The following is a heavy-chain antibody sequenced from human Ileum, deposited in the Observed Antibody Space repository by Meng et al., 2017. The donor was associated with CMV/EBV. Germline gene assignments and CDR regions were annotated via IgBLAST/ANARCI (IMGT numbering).Heavy chain of an antibody. CDR2: INHLGNT. CDR3: VRGQDIVIVRYFDD. CDR1: GGSFSGYY. Sequence: SETLSLTCAVHGGSFSGYYWGWIRQPPGKGREWIGEINHLGNTNYNPSRKSRVTISVDTSKNQFSLKLNSVTAADTAVYYCVRGQDIVIVRYFDDWGQGTLVTVSS. J-gene: IGHJ4*02. D-gene: IGHD2-2*01. V-gene: IGHV4-34*01.